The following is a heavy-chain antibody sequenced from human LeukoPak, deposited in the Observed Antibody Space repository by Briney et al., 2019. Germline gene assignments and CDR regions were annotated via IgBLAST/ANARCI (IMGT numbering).Heavy chain of an antibody. V-gene: IGHV3-66*01. Sequence: PGGSLRLSCAASGFTVSSNYMSWVRQAPGKGLEWVSVIYSGGSTYYADSVKGRFTISRDNSKNTLYLQMNSLRAEDTAVYYCAREESVASLGNAFDIWGQGTMVTVSS. J-gene: IGHJ3*02. CDR3: AREESVASLGNAFDI. CDR2: IYSGGST. D-gene: IGHD6-19*01. CDR1: GFTVSSNY.